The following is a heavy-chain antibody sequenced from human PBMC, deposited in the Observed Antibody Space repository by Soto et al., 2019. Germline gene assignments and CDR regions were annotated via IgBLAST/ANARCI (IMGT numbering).Heavy chain of an antibody. CDR2: INAGNVHT. CDR3: ARGIGLTYSSGGSCYLNPYSYMDV. CDR1: GYTFNTYA. D-gene: IGHD2-15*01. Sequence: ASVKLSCRASGYTFNTYAMHWVRQAPGQRLEWTGWINAGNVHTEYLQKSQGRVTITRDISASTAYMELSSLRSEDTAVYYCARGIGLTYSSGGSCYLNPYSYMDVWGKGTTVTVSS. J-gene: IGHJ6*03. V-gene: IGHV1-3*01.